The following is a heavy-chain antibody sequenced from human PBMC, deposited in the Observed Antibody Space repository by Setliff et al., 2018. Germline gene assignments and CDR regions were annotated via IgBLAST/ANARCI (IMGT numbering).Heavy chain of an antibody. CDR3: PKDAVRMIKGDDYYFMDV. Sequence: PGGSLRLSCAASGFTFNNAWMSWVRQAPGKGLEWVGRIKSIADGETTDYAAPVKGRFTISRDDSKNSVYLKMNNLKNEDTAVYYCPKDAVRMIKGDDYYFMDVWGRGTTVTVSS. V-gene: IGHV3-15*01. CDR1: GFTFNNAW. J-gene: IGHJ6*03. D-gene: IGHD3-22*01. CDR2: IKSIADGETT.